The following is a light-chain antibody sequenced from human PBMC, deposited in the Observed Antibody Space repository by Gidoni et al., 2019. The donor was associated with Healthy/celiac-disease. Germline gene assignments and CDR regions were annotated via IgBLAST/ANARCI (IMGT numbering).Light chain of an antibody. V-gene: IGKV1-39*01. CDR1: QSINNN. CDR2: AAS. Sequence: SASVRDRVTITCRASQSINNNFNWYQQKPGKAPNLLIYAASSLQSGVPSWFSGSGSGTDFTLTISSIQPEDFATYYCQQSYSTPLTFGGGTKVEIK. CDR3: QQSYSTPLT. J-gene: IGKJ4*01.